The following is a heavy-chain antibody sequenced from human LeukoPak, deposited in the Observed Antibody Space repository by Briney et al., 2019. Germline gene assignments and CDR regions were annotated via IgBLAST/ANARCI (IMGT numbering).Heavy chain of an antibody. CDR2: ISSSSYI. J-gene: IGHJ4*02. V-gene: IGHV3-21*01. Sequence: GGSLRLSCAASGFTFSSYSMNWVRQAPGKGLEWVSSISSSSYIYYADSVQGRFTISRDNAKNSLYLQMSSLGAEDTAVYYCARDSRDSFDYWGQGTLVTVSS. CDR1: GFTFSSYS. CDR3: ARDSRDSFDY.